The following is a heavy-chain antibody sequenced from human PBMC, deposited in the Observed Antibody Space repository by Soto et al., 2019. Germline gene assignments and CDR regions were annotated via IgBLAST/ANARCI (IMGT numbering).Heavy chain of an antibody. CDR1: GFTFDDYA. CDR3: AKDVDTAVAGGGFDF. D-gene: IGHD6-19*01. Sequence: EVQLVESGGGLVQPGRSLRLSCAASGFTFDDYAMHWVRQAPGKGLEWVSGISWHGDSIGEADSVKGRLVISRDNAQGFVHLQMNSLRAEDTDLYYYAKDVDTAVAGGGFDFRGQGTLVTVSS. V-gene: IGHV3-9*01. CDR2: ISWHGDSI. J-gene: IGHJ4*02.